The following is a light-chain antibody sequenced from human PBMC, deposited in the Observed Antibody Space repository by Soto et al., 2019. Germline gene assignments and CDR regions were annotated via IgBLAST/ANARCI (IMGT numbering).Light chain of an antibody. V-gene: IGLV7-46*01. J-gene: IGLJ7*01. CDR3: LLSYSGTAV. Sequence: QAVVTQEPSLTVSPGGTVTLTCGSSTGAVTSGHYPYWFQQRPGQAPRTLIYDTTNKHSWTPARFSGSLLGGKAALTLSGAQPEDEAEYYCLLSYSGTAVFGGGTQLHVL. CDR2: DTT. CDR1: TGAVTSGHY.